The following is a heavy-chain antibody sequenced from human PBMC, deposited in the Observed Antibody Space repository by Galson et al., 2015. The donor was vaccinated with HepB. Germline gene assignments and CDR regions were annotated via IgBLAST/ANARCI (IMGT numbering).Heavy chain of an antibody. V-gene: IGHV1-69*04. Sequence: SVKVSCKASGGTFSSYAISWVRQAPGQGLEWMGRIIPILGIANYAQKFQGRVTITADKSTSTAYMELSSLRSEDTAVYYCARMGGVYYDSSGYPRGAFDIWGQGTMVTVSS. CDR2: IIPILGIA. D-gene: IGHD3-22*01. CDR1: GGTFSSYA. CDR3: ARMGGVYYDSSGYPRGAFDI. J-gene: IGHJ3*02.